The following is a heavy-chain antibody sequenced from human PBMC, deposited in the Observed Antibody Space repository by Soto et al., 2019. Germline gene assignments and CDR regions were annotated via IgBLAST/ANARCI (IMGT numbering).Heavy chain of an antibody. Sequence: QVQLQESGPGLVKPSETLSLTCTVSGGSISSYYWSWIRQPPGKGLEWIGYIYYSGRTNDNPSLNMRVTISVDSSKNHYSLKLTYVTAADAAVYYCARFNWYFDLWGRGTLVTVSS. CDR1: GGSISSYY. CDR2: IYYSGRT. V-gene: IGHV4-59*08. CDR3: ARFNWYFDL. J-gene: IGHJ2*01.